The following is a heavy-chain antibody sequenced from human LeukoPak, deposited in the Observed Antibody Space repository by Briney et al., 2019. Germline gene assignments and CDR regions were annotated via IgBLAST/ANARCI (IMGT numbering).Heavy chain of an antibody. CDR1: GGSINNFY. V-gene: IGHV4-59*08. CDR3: ARVAFWSGYCNDY. CDR2: IYYSGST. D-gene: IGHD3-3*01. J-gene: IGHJ4*02. Sequence: SETLSLTCTVSGGSINNFYWHWIRQPPGKGLEWIGYIYYSGSTYYNPSLKSRVTISVDTSKNQFSLKLSSVTAADTAVYYCARVAFWSGYCNDYWGQGTLVTVSS.